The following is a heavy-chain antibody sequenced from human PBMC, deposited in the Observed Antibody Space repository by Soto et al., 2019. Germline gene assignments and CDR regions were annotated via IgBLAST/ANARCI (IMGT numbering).Heavy chain of an antibody. CDR1: GFSINTGGVG. J-gene: IGHJ4*02. CDR3: AKRRAISNKLFFDH. Sequence: QITLRESGPTLVKPTQTLTLSCTLSGFSINTGGVGVGWIRQPPGKAPEWLALLYWNDDECYSRSLRYRLSVTKDASENRVVLTMTHLDPTDTGTYYCAKRRAISNKLFFDHWGQGALVTVSS. CDR2: LYWNDDE. V-gene: IGHV2-5*01. D-gene: IGHD4-4*01.